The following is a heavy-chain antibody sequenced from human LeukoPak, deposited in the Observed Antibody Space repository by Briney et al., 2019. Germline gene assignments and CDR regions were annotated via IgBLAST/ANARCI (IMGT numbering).Heavy chain of an antibody. CDR2: IYHSGST. Sequence: SETLSLTCTVSGGSISSGGYYWSWIRQPPGKGLEWIGYIYHSGSTYYNPSLKSRVTISVDRSKNQFSLKLSSVTAADTAVYYCASRGYLNFSTGDPCDYWGQGTLVTVSS. D-gene: IGHD5-12*01. CDR1: GGSISSGGYY. CDR3: ASRGYLNFSTGDPCDY. V-gene: IGHV4-30-2*01. J-gene: IGHJ4*02.